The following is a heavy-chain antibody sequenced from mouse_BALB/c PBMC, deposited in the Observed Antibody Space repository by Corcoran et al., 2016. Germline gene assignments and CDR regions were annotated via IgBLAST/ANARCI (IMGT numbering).Heavy chain of an antibody. J-gene: IGHJ4*01. CDR1: GYTFPNYG. CDR3: AREPRAMDY. Sequence: QILLVQSGPELKKTGETVTISCRASGYTFPNYGMNWVKQAPGKGLKWMGWINTYTGEPTYADDFKGRFAFSLETSASTAYLQINNLKNEDTATYFCAREPRAMDYWGQGTSVTVSS. V-gene: IGHV9-3-1*01. CDR2: INTYTGEP.